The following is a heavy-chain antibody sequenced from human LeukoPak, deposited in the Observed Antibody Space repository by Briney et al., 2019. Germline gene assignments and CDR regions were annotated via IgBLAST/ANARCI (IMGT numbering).Heavy chain of an antibody. CDR3: AKHQYYYDSSGYYYSDY. V-gene: IGHV3-23*01. J-gene: IGHJ4*02. CDR2: ISASGGST. CDR1: GFTFSSYA. D-gene: IGHD3-22*01. Sequence: PGGSLRLSCAASGFTFSSYAMSWVRQAPGKGLEWVSAISASGGSTYYADSVKGRFTISRDKSKNTLFLQMNSLRAEDTAVYYCAKHQYYYDSSGYYYSDYWGQGTLVTVSS.